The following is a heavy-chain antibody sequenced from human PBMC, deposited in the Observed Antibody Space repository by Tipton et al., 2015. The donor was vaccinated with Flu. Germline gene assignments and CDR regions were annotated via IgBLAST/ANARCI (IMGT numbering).Heavy chain of an antibody. J-gene: IGHJ5*02. V-gene: IGHV1-18*01. CDR2: ISAYSDNR. CDR3: ARDQNPLDA. Sequence: QVQLVQSGAELRKPGASVKVSCKASGYTFETYGISWVRQAPGEGLEWMGWISAYSDNRNYAQRFQGRITMTTDTSTSTAFMELRSLRSDDTAVYYCARDQNPLDAWGQGTLVTVSS. CDR1: GYTFETYG.